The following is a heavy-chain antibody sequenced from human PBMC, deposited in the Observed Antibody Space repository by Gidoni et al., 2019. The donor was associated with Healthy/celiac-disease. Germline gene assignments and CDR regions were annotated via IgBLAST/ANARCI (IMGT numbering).Heavy chain of an antibody. V-gene: IGHV3-15*07. CDR1: CFTLSNRV. Sequence: EVQLVESGGGLVRPGGSLELALAASCFTLSNRVLYWVRQDPGKGGEGVGRIKRKTDGGTTDYAAPVKGRFTISRDDSKNTLYLQMNSLKTEDTAVYYCTTYYDFWSGYYTYYFDYWGQGTLVTVSS. CDR2: IKRKTDGGTT. D-gene: IGHD3-3*01. CDR3: TTYYDFWSGYYTYYFDY. J-gene: IGHJ4*02.